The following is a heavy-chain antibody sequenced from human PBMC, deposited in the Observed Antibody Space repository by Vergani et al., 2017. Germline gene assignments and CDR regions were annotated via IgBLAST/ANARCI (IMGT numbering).Heavy chain of an antibody. CDR3: AGVNTETNGHLYYYYYMDV. CDR2: IDHTGRP. CDR1: GGSFTSYH. J-gene: IGHJ6*03. D-gene: IGHD4-11*01. Sequence: QVQLQQWGGGLLKPSETLSLTCVVNGGSFTSYHWTWIRQSPGEGLERVGDIDHTGRPDYNPSLKSRLTMSVDKSRNQFSLTLNSVTATDTAIYFSAGVNTETNGHLYYYYYMDVWGQGTAVTVS. V-gene: IGHV4-34*01.